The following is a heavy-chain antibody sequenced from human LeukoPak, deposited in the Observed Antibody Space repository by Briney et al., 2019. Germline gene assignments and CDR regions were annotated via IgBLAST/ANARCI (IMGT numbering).Heavy chain of an antibody. CDR1: GYTFTSYA. Sequence: RASVKVSCKASGYTFTSYAMHWVRQAPGQRLEWMGWINAGNGNTKYSQKFQGRVTITRDTSASTAYMELSSLRSEDTAVYYCARGRYSSGWYCIGYWGQGTLVTVSS. CDR2: INAGNGNT. D-gene: IGHD6-19*01. J-gene: IGHJ4*02. CDR3: ARGRYSSGWYCIGY. V-gene: IGHV1-3*01.